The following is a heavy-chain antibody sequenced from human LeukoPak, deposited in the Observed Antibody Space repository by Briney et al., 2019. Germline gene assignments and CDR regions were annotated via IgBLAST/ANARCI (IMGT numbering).Heavy chain of an antibody. Sequence: GGSLRLSCAASGFTFSSYGMHWVRQAPGKGLEWVAVIWYDGSNKYYADSVKGRFTISRDNSKNTLYLQMNSLRAEDTAVYYCARDSDAWGFDYWGQGTLVTVSS. D-gene: IGHD7-27*01. V-gene: IGHV3-33*01. CDR1: GFTFSSYG. CDR2: IWYDGSNK. CDR3: ARDSDAWGFDY. J-gene: IGHJ4*02.